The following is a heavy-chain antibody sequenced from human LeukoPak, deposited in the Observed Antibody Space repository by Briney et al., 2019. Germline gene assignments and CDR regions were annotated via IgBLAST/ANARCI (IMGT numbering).Heavy chain of an antibody. D-gene: IGHD1-26*01. V-gene: IGHV4-34*01. CDR2: ISYSGT. Sequence: PSETLSLTCAVYGGSFSGYYWGWVRQPPGKGLEWIGSISYSGTYYNPSLKSRLTIPLDTPKNQFSLKLTSVTTADTAVYYCARRTSNPVGAIDCRGQGTLVTVSS. J-gene: IGHJ4*02. CDR1: GGSFSGYY. CDR3: ARRTSNPVGAIDC.